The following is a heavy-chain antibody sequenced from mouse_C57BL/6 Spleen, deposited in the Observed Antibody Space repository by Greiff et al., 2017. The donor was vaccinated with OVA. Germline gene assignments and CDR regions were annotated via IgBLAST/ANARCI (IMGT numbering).Heavy chain of an antibody. D-gene: IGHD1-1*02. CDR1: GYSVTGYY. CDR3: ARGWMDY. J-gene: IGHJ4*01. V-gene: IGHV1-42*01. CDR2: INPSTGGT. Sequence: EVKLQQSVPELVKPGTSVKISCKASGYSVTGYYMNWVKQMPEKSLEWIGEINPSTGGTTYTQKYKAKATLTVDKSSSTAYMQLKSMTSEDAAVYHCARGWMDYWGQGTSVTVSS.